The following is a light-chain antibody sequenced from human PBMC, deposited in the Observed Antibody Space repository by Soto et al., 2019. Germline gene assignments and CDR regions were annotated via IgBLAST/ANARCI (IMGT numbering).Light chain of an antibody. Sequence: IVLTQSPGTLSLSPGERATLSCRASQSVSSNYIAWSQQKLGQAPRLLIYGASSRVTGIPDRFSGRGCGTGFNLTISRPEPEDLAVDFCQQYGRSPPFTFGQGTKVEIK. J-gene: IGKJ2*01. CDR3: QQYGRSPPFT. CDR2: GAS. V-gene: IGKV3-20*01. CDR1: QSVSSNY.